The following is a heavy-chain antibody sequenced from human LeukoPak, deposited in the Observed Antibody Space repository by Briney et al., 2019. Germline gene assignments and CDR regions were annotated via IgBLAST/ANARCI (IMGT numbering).Heavy chain of an antibody. CDR3: ARVRRTVEFDY. J-gene: IGHJ4*02. D-gene: IGHD4-23*01. CDR1: GYTFTPYS. CDR2: INTNTGNP. Sequence: GASVKVSCKASGYTFTPYSINWVRQAPGQGLEWMGWINTNTGNPTYAQGFTGRFVFSLDTSVSTAYLQISSLKAEDTAVHYCARVRRTVEFDYWGQGTLVTVSS. V-gene: IGHV7-4-1*02.